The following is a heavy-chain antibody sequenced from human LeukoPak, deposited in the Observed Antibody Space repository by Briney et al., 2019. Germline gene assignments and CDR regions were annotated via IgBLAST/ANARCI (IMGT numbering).Heavy chain of an antibody. Sequence: GGSLRLSCAASGFTFSSYGMHWVRQAPGKGLEWVAVIWYDGSNKYYADSVKGRFTISRDNSKNTLYLQMNSLRAEDTAVYYCARDDGSGYDSLIGYWGQGTLVTVSS. CDR3: ARDDGSGYDSLIGY. V-gene: IGHV3-33*01. CDR1: GFTFSSYG. D-gene: IGHD5-12*01. CDR2: IWYDGSNK. J-gene: IGHJ4*02.